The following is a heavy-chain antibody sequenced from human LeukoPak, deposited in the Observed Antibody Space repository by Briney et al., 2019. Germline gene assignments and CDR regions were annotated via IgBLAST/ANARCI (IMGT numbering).Heavy chain of an antibody. V-gene: IGHV3-48*01. Sequence: PGGSLRLSCGGSGFTFKSFSMHWVRQAPGKGLEWVSDISSNSGIKSYADSVKGRFTIPRDNAKNSLYLQMNSLRAEDTAVYYCARAYDFWSGPGGYWGQGTLVTVSS. J-gene: IGHJ4*02. CDR3: ARAYDFWSGPGGY. CDR2: ISSNSGIK. D-gene: IGHD3-3*01. CDR1: GFTFKSFS.